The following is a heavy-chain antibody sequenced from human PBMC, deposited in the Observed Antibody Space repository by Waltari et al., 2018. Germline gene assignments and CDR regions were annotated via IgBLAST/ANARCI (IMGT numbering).Heavy chain of an antibody. CDR1: GASFSGYS. D-gene: IGHD3-9*01. V-gene: IGHV4-34*02. J-gene: IGHJ4*02. CDR2: ITYTGGT. CDR3: ALRYYDWWIDS. Sequence: QVQLQQWGAGLLKPSETLSLTCAVFGASFSGYSWSWIRQSPGKGLEWIGEITYTGGTTYNPSLRGRVTVSQDTSKNQFSLKLTSVTAADTAIYYCALRYYDWWIDSWSQGTQVTVSS.